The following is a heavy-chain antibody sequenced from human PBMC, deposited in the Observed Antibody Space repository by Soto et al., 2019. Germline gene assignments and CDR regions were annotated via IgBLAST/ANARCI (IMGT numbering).Heavy chain of an antibody. J-gene: IGHJ4*02. CDR2: ISYDGSNK. Sequence: PGGSLRLSCAASGFTFSSYGMHWVRQAPGRGLEWVAVISYDGSNKYYADSVKGRFTISRDNSKNTLYLQMNSLRAEDTAVYYCAKDDYDSSGYYSYWGQGTLVTVSS. V-gene: IGHV3-30*18. D-gene: IGHD3-22*01. CDR1: GFTFSSYG. CDR3: AKDDYDSSGYYSY.